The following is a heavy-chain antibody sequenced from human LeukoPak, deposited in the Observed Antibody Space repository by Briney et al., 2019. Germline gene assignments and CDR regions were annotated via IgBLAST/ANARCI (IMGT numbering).Heavy chain of an antibody. CDR1: GGTFSSYA. CDR3: ARAVYYYGSESPDYYYGMDV. CDR2: IIPIFGTA. Sequence: SVKVSCKASGGTFSSYAISWVRQAPGQGLEWMGGIIPIFGTANYAQKFQGRVTITADESTSTAYMELSSLRSEDTAVYYCARAVYYYGSESPDYYYGMDVWGKGTTVTVSS. V-gene: IGHV1-69*13. J-gene: IGHJ6*04. D-gene: IGHD3-10*01.